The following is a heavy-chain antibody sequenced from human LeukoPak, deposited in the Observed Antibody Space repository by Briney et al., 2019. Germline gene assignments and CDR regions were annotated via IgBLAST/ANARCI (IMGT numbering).Heavy chain of an antibody. CDR3: AKNQYSSGLDY. D-gene: IGHD6-19*01. V-gene: IGHV3-30*18. CDR1: GFTFSSYG. Sequence: GGSLRLSCAASGFTFSSYGMHWVRQAPGKGLEWVAVISYDGSNKYYADSVKGRFTISRDNSKNTLYLQMNSLRAEDTAVYYCAKNQYSSGLDYWGQGTLVTVSS. CDR2: ISYDGSNK. J-gene: IGHJ4*02.